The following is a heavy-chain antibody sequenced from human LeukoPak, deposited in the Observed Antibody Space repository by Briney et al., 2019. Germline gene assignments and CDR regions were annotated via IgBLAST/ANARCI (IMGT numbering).Heavy chain of an antibody. CDR3: ARSGYGSGRGRQFLDY. Sequence: SETLSLTCAVYGGSFSGYYWSWIRQPPGKGLEWIGEINHSGSTNYNPSLKSRVTISVDTSKNQFSLKLSSVTAADTAVYYCARSGYGSGRGRQFLDYWGQGTLVTVSS. CDR1: GGSFSGYY. D-gene: IGHD3-10*01. V-gene: IGHV4-34*01. CDR2: INHSGST. J-gene: IGHJ4*02.